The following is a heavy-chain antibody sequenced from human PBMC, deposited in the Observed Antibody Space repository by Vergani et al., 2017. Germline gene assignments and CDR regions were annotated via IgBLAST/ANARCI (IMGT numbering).Heavy chain of an antibody. V-gene: IGHV3-30-3*01. CDR2: ISYDGSNK. D-gene: IGHD1-26*01. CDR1: GFTFSSYA. Sequence: VQLVESGGGVVQPGRSLRLSCAASGFTFSSYAMHWVRQAPGKGLEWVAVISYDGSNKYYADSVKGRFTISRDNSKNTLYLQMNSLRAEDTAVYYCARDRYRNPVLSDYWGQGTLVTVSS. CDR3: ARDRYRNPVLSDY. J-gene: IGHJ4*02.